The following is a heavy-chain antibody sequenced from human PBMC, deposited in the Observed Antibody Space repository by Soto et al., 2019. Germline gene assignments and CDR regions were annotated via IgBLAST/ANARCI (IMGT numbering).Heavy chain of an antibody. CDR1: GGSISSGGDY. Sequence: PSETLSLTCTVSGGSISSGGDYWSWIRQHPGKGLEWIGYIYYNGGIYYNPSLKSRVTISVDTSKNQFSLKLRSVTAADTAIYYCARSGTGFLDWFDPWGQGTLVTVSS. CDR3: ARSGTGFLDWFDP. J-gene: IGHJ5*02. CDR2: IYYNGGI. V-gene: IGHV4-31*03. D-gene: IGHD1-1*01.